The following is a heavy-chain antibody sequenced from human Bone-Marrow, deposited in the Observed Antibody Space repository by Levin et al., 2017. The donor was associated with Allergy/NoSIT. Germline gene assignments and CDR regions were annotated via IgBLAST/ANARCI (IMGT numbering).Heavy chain of an antibody. Sequence: PGGSLRLSCTGSGFTFGDFAVSWVRRAPGKGLEWVGLIRSKTFGGTEQYAASVKDRFVVSRDDPNSVAFLQMDSLKTEDTAVYYCTRLRGFYDPSGNYYYYKDVWGKGTTVTVSS. D-gene: IGHD3-10*01. CDR3: TRLRGFYDPSGNYYYYKDV. V-gene: IGHV3-49*04. CDR2: IRSKTFGGTE. CDR1: GFTFGDFA. J-gene: IGHJ6*03.